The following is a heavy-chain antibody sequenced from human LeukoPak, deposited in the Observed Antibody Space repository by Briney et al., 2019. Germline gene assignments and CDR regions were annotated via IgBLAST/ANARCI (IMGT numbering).Heavy chain of an antibody. V-gene: IGHV4-34*01. CDR1: GGSFSGDY. D-gene: IGHD3-22*01. CDR2: INHSGST. CDR3: ARGKRTRYYYDSSGYPDY. J-gene: IGHJ4*02. Sequence: PSETLSLTCAVYGGSFSGDYWGWIRQPPGKGLECIGEINHSGSTNYKPSLKSRVTISVDTSKNQFSLKLSSVTAADTAVYYCARGKRTRYYYDSSGYPDYWGQGTLVTVSS.